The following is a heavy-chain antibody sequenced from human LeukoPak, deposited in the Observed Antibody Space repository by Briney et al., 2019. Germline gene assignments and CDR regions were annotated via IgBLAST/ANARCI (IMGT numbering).Heavy chain of an antibody. CDR3: AKDRSDAFDI. Sequence: KPSETLSLTCTVSGDSISSYYWSWIRQPPGKGLEWIGYIYYSGSTNYNPSLKSRVTILVDTSKYQFSLKLSSVTAADTAVYYCAKDRSDAFDIWGQGTMVTVSS. D-gene: IGHD1-26*01. J-gene: IGHJ3*02. CDR2: IYYSGST. V-gene: IGHV4-59*01. CDR1: GDSISSYY.